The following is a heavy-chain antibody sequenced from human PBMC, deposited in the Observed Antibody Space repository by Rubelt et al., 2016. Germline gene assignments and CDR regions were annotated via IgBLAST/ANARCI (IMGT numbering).Heavy chain of an antibody. J-gene: IGHJ4*02. CDR3: ARTTGSNWF. V-gene: IGHV4-39*07. CDR2: VYYSGST. Sequence: QLQLQEPGPGLVKPSETLSLTCTVSGGSISSSSYYWAWIRQPPGKGLEWIGSVYYSGSTYYNPSLKSRVTISVDTSKNQFSLRLRSVTAADPAVYYCARTTGSNWFWGQGTLVTVSS. D-gene: IGHD1-26*01. CDR1: GGSISSSSYY.